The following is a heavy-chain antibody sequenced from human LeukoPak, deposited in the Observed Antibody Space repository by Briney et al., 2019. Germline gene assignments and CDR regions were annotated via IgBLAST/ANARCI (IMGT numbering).Heavy chain of an antibody. Sequence: GGSLRLSCAASGFPFNDAWMSWVRQAPGKGLEWVSSISGSGSSTYYADSVKGRFTISRDNSKNTLFLQMNSLKADDTAVYYCAKGGGGVLASWGQGTLVTVSS. CDR3: AKGGGGVLAS. CDR2: ISGSGSST. V-gene: IGHV3-23*01. J-gene: IGHJ4*02. D-gene: IGHD3-16*01. CDR1: GFPFNDA.